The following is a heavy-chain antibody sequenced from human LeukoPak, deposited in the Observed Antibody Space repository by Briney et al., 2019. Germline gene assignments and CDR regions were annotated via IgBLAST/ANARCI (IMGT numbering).Heavy chain of an antibody. D-gene: IGHD6-13*01. J-gene: IGHJ6*02. V-gene: IGHV1-8*02. CDR3: ASTIAAASNYYGMDV. Sequence: ASVKVSCKASGYTFTSYGINWVRQATGQGLEWRGWMNPNSGNTGYAQKFQGRVTMTRNTSISTAYMELSSLRSEDTAVYYCASTIAAASNYYGMDVWGQGTTVTVSS. CDR2: MNPNSGNT. CDR1: GYTFTSYG.